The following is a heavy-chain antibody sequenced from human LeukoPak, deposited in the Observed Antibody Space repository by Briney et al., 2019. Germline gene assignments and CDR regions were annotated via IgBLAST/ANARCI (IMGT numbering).Heavy chain of an antibody. CDR3: ARSYYYDSSGYLGGYYYMDV. D-gene: IGHD3-22*01. Sequence: PSETLSLTCTVSGGSISSSSYYWGWIRQPPGKGLEWIGEINHSGSTNYNPSLKSRVTISVDTSKNQFSLKLSSVTAADTAVYYCARSYYYDSSGYLGGYYYMDVWGKGTTVTISS. CDR1: GGSISSSSYY. J-gene: IGHJ6*03. CDR2: INHSGST. V-gene: IGHV4-39*07.